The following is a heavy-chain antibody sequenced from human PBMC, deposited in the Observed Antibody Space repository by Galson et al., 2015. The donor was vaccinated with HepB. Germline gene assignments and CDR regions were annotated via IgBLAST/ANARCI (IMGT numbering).Heavy chain of an antibody. CDR3: ASCQGSPIAARRSYYYYYMDV. CDR2: ITPIFGTA. Sequence: SVKVSCKASGGTFSSYAISWVRQAPGQGLEWMGGITPIFGTANYAQKFQGRVTITADESTSTAYMELSSLRSEDTAVYYCASCQGSPIAARRSYYYYYMDVWGKGTTVTVSS. J-gene: IGHJ6*03. D-gene: IGHD6-6*01. CDR1: GGTFSSYA. V-gene: IGHV1-69*13.